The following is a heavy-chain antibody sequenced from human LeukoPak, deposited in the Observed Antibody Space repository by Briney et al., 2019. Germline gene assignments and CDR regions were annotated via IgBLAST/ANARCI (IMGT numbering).Heavy chain of an antibody. CDR3: ARGIYDSSGYLQYYFDY. CDR1: GYTFTSYD. CDR2: MNPNSGNT. Sequence: ASVKVSCKASGYTFTSYDINWVRQATGQGLEWMGWMNPNSGNTGYAQKFQGRVTMTRNTSISTAYMELSSLRAEDTAVYYCARGIYDSSGYLQYYFDYWGQGTLVTVSS. V-gene: IGHV1-8*01. D-gene: IGHD3-22*01. J-gene: IGHJ4*02.